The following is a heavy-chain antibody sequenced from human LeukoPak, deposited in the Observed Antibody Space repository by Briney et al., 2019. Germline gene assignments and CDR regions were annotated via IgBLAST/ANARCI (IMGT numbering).Heavy chain of an antibody. J-gene: IGHJ4*02. CDR2: IGTADDT. V-gene: IGHV3-13*01. CDR1: GFSFSSYD. CDR3: ARAVPGTAELDY. D-gene: IGHD6-19*01. Sequence: GGSLRLSCAASGFSFSSYDMHWVRQGTGKGLEWVSGIGTADDTYYPGSVKGRFTISRENAKNSLYLQMNSLRVGDTAVYFCARAVPGTAELDYWGQGTLVTVSS.